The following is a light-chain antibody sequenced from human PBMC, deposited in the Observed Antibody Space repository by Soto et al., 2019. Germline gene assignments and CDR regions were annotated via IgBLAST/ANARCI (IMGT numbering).Light chain of an antibody. J-gene: IGKJ1*01. Sequence: EIVWTQSPATLSLSPGERATFSCRASQSISNYLAWYQQNPGQAPRLLIYDASNRATGIPARFSGSGSGTDFTLTISSLEPEDFAVYYCQQRSNWPITFGQGTKVDIK. CDR2: DAS. V-gene: IGKV3-11*01. CDR3: QQRSNWPIT. CDR1: QSISNY.